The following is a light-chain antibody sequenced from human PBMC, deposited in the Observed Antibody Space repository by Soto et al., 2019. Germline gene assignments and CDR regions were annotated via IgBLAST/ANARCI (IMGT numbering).Light chain of an antibody. J-gene: IGLJ2*01. CDR2: EVS. CDR1: SSDVGGYNY. Sequence: QSVLTQPPSASGSPGQSVTISCTGTSSDVGGYNYVSWYQQHPDKAPKLMIYEVSKRPSGVPDRFSGSKSGNTASLTVSGLQAEDEADYYCSSYADSNNLVFGGGTKLTVL. V-gene: IGLV2-8*01. CDR3: SSYADSNNLV.